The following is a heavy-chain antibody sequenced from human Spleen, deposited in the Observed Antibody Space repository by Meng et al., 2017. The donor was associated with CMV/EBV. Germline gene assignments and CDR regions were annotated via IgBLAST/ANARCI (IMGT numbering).Heavy chain of an antibody. V-gene: IGHV3-21*04. CDR2: ISGTSSGISSTYI. Sequence: GESLKISCAASGFTFSTYTMNWVRQAPGEGLEWVSSISGTSSGISSTYIYYADSVKGRFTISRDNAKNALYLQMNSLRAEDTAVYYCARGHYGLDVWGQGTTVTVSS. CDR1: GFTFSTYT. J-gene: IGHJ6*02. CDR3: ARGHYGLDV.